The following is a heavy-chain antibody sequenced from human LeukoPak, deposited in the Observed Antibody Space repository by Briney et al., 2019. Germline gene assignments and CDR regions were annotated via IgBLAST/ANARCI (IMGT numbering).Heavy chain of an antibody. V-gene: IGHV3-23*01. D-gene: IGHD2-8*01. CDR1: GFTFSSYA. J-gene: IGHJ4*02. CDR3: AKDTSIGRYCTNGVCSPFDY. CDR2: ISDTGATT. Sequence: GGSLRLSCAGSGFTFSSYATSWVRQAPGKGLEWVSAISDTGATTYDADSVKGRFTISRDNSRSTLYLQMNSLRAEDTALYYCAKDTSIGRYCTNGVCSPFDYWGQGTLVTVSS.